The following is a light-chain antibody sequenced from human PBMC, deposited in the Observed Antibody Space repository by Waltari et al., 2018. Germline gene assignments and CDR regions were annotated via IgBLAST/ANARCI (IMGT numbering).Light chain of an antibody. CDR1: NSDIGAYKF. CDR2: EVN. CDR3: SSYTTSSTVV. Sequence: QSALTQTASVSGSRGQSVTISCTGTNSDIGAYKFVSWYQQHPNKAPRLIIYEVNNRPSGVPTRFSGSKSGNAASLTISDLQSEDEAHYYCSSYTTSSTVVFGTGTKVT. J-gene: IGLJ1*01. V-gene: IGLV2-14*01.